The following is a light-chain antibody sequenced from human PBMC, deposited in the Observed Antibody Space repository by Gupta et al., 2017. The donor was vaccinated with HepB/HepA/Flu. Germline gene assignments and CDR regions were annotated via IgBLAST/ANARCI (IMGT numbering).Light chain of an antibody. CDR3: AAWDDSRSAVV. CDR2: RNN. Sequence: QSVLTQPPSASGTPGQRVTISCSGSSSNIGSNYVYWYQQLPGTAPKLLFYRNNVRPSGVPDRFSGSKSGTSASLAISGLRAEDEADYYCAAWDDSRSAVVFGGGTKLTVL. V-gene: IGLV1-47*01. J-gene: IGLJ2*01. CDR1: SSNIGSNY.